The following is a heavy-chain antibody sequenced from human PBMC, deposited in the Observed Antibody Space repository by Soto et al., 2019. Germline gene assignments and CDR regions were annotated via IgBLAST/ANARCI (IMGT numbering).Heavy chain of an antibody. D-gene: IGHD3-3*01. CDR3: ASYRSDTIFGVAESYYYYGMDV. CDR1: GGSISSYY. J-gene: IGHJ6*02. Sequence: SETLSLTCTVSGGSISSYYWSWIRQPPGKGLEWIGYIYYSGSTNYNPSLKSRVTISVDTSKNQFSLKLSSVTAADTAVYYCASYRSDTIFGVAESYYYYGMDVWGQGTTVTVSS. V-gene: IGHV4-59*01. CDR2: IYYSGST.